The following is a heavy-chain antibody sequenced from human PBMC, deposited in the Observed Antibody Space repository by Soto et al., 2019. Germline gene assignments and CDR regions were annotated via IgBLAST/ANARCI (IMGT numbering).Heavy chain of an antibody. Sequence: GGSLRLCCAASGFTFSSYAMTWVSQAPGKGLEWVSAFSGCGDGTYYADPVKGRFTITRANSQNTVYLQMNSLRAEDTAVYYCAKSLAYGGSDCYPYFEYWGQGARVTVSS. D-gene: IGHD2-21*02. J-gene: IGHJ4*02. CDR1: GFTFSSYA. CDR2: FSGCGDGT. V-gene: IGHV3-23*01. CDR3: AKSLAYGGSDCYPYFEY.